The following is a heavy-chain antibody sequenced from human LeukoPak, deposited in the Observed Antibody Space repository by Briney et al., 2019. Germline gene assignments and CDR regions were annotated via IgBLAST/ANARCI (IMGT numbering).Heavy chain of an antibody. D-gene: IGHD3-9*01. CDR3: AREGILTGYSDY. V-gene: IGHV3-48*03. Sequence: GGSLRLSCAASGFTFSSYEMNWVRQAPGKRLEWVSYISSSGSTIYYADSVKGRFTISRDNAKNSLYLQMNSLRAEDTAVYYCAREGILTGYSDYWGQGTLVTVSS. J-gene: IGHJ4*02. CDR1: GFTFSSYE. CDR2: ISSSGSTI.